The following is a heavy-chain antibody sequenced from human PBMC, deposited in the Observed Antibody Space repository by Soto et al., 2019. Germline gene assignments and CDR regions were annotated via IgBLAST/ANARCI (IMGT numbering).Heavy chain of an antibody. J-gene: IGHJ6*02. V-gene: IGHV3-49*03. CDR1: GSIFIGYG. Sequence: GGSLRLSCVVPGSIFIGYGMHWFRQAPGKGLEWVGFIRSKAYGGTTEYAASVKGRFTISRDDSKSIAYLQMNSLKTEDTAVYYCTRAPIIVATITNYYYGMDVWGQGTTVTVSS. CDR2: IRSKAYGGTT. CDR3: TRAPIIVATITNYYYGMDV. D-gene: IGHD5-12*01.